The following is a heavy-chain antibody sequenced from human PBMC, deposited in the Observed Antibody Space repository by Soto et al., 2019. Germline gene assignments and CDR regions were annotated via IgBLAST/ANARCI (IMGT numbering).Heavy chain of an antibody. CDR1: GGSISSGGYS. CDR3: ARVVYSSSKRFLARWFDP. J-gene: IGHJ5*02. V-gene: IGHV4-30-2*05. D-gene: IGHD3-3*01. Sequence: SETLSLTCAVSGGSISSGGYSWSWIRQPPGKGLEWIGYIYHSGSTYYNPSLKSRVTISVDTSKNQFSLNLNSVTAADTAVYYCARVVYSSSKRFLARWFDPWGQGTLVTVSS. CDR2: IYHSGST.